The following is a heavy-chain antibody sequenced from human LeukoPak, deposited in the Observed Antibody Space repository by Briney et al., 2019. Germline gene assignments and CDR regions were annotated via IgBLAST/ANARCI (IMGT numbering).Heavy chain of an antibody. J-gene: IGHJ4*02. CDR2: ISSSSSFR. D-gene: IGHD3-22*01. Sequence: GGSLRLSCAASGFNFSSYSMNWVRQAPGKGLEWVSSISSSSSFRYYADSVKGRFTISRDNAKNSLYLQMNSLRAGDTAVYYCARESSGYFYWGQGTLVTVSS. CDR3: ARESSGYFY. CDR1: GFNFSSYS. V-gene: IGHV3-21*01.